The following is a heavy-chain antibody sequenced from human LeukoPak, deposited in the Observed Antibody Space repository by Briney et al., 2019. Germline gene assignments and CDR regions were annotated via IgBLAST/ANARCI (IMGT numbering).Heavy chain of an antibody. CDR3: ARVRYCSGGSCYGNWFDP. CDR1: GYTFTSYG. Sequence: ASVKVSCKASGYTFTSYGISWVRQAPGQGLEWMGWVSAYNGNTNYAQKLQGRVTMTTDTSTSTAYMELRSLRSDDTAVYYCARVRYCSGGSCYGNWFDPWGQGTLVTVSS. D-gene: IGHD2-15*01. CDR2: VSAYNGNT. J-gene: IGHJ5*02. V-gene: IGHV1-18*01.